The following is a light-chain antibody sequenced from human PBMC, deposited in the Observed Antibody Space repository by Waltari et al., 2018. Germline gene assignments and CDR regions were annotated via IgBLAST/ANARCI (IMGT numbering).Light chain of an antibody. Sequence: EIVLTQSPATLSLSRGARATCSCRTSQSVSHYLALYQQHPGQAPRPLIYDASNRATGIPARLSGSGSGTDFTLTISSREPEDFAVYYCQQRSNWPPIPFGQGTRLEIQ. CDR2: DAS. CDR1: QSVSHY. CDR3: QQRSNWPPIP. V-gene: IGKV3-11*01. J-gene: IGKJ5*01.